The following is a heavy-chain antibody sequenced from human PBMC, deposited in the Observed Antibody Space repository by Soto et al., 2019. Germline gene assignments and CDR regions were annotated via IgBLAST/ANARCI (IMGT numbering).Heavy chain of an antibody. J-gene: IGHJ5*02. CDR1: GGSISSYY. CDR2: IYYSGST. Sequence: SETLSLTCTVSGGSISSYYWSWIRQPPGKGLEWIGYIYYSGSTNYNPSLKSRVTISVDTSKNQFSLKLSSVTAADTAVYYCERGKGDGYNYDPWFDPWGQGTLVTVYS. V-gene: IGHV4-59*01. CDR3: ERGKGDGYNYDPWFDP. D-gene: IGHD5-12*01.